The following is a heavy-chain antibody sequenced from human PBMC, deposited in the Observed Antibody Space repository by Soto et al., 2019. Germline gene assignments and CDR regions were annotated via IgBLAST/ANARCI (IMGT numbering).Heavy chain of an antibody. CDR3: AKGIYSGYGPFDY. D-gene: IGHD5-12*01. J-gene: IGHJ4*02. Sequence: EVQLVESGGGLVQPGGSLRLPCAASGFTFSRYAMSCVRQAPEKGLEWVSAISGSGGSTYYADSVKGRFTISRDNSKNTLYLQMNSLRAEDTAVYYCAKGIYSGYGPFDYWGQGTLVTVSS. CDR2: ISGSGGST. CDR1: GFTFSRYA. V-gene: IGHV3-23*04.